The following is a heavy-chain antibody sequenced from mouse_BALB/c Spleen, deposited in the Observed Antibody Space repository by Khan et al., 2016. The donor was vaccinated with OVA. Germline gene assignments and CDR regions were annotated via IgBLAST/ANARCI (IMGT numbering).Heavy chain of an antibody. V-gene: IGHV3-2*02. D-gene: IGHD2-3*01. CDR2: ISYSGST. CDR3: ARDGSRYNYAMDY. Sequence: EVQLQESGPGLVKPSQSLSLTCTVTGYSITSDYAWNWLRQFPGNKLEWMGYISYSGSTNYHPSLKSRISITRDTSKNQFFLQLNSVTTEDTATYYCARDGSRYNYAMDYWGQGTSVTVSS. J-gene: IGHJ4*01. CDR1: GYSITSDYA.